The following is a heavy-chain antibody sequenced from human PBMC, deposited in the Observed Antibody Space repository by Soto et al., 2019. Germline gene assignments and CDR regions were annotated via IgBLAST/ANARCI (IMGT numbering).Heavy chain of an antibody. D-gene: IGHD1-20*01. CDR2: INPNGGVT. J-gene: IGHJ6*04. CDR3: ARDFNGVLTDMRDPGGMDV. V-gene: IGHV1-2*04. Sequence: QVPLVQSGAEVRKPGASVTVSCRSSGDSFNDYYIHWVRQAPGQGFEWMGWINPNGGVTKYAQKFQGWVSMTRDTSKSQFSLNLSSVTAADTAVYYCARDFNGVLTDMRDPGGMDVWGRGTTVTVSS. CDR1: GDSFNDYY.